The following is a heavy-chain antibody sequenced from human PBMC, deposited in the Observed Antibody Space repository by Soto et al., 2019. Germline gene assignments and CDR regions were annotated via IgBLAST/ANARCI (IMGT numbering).Heavy chain of an antibody. CDR1: GFTFSSYA. CDR3: AKAFGWFGEFDY. Sequence: EVQLLESGRGLVQPGGSLRLSCAASGFTFSSYAMSWVRQAPGKGLEWVSAISGSGGSTYYADSVKGRFTISRDNSKNTLYLQMNSLRAEDTAVYYCAKAFGWFGEFDYWGQGTLVTVSS. J-gene: IGHJ4*02. D-gene: IGHD3-10*01. V-gene: IGHV3-23*01. CDR2: ISGSGGST.